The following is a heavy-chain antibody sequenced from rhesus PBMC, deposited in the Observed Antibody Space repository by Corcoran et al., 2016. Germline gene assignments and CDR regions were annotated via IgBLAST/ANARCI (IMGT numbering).Heavy chain of an antibody. CDR3: ARFKEVITNSNDY. V-gene: IGHV4-80*01. Sequence: QVQLQESGPGLVKPSETLSLTCAVSGGSFSSYWWSWIRQPPGKGLEWIWEINGNSGSTNYNPSPKSRFTISKDASKNQFSLKLSSVTSADTAVYYCARFKEVITNSNDYWGQGVLVTVSS. CDR2: INGNSGST. J-gene: IGHJ4*01. D-gene: IGHD3-28*01. CDR1: GGSFSSYW.